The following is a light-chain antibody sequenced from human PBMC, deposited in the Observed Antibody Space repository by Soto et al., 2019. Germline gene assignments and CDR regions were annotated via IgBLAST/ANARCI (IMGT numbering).Light chain of an antibody. CDR1: SSNIGRNT. Sequence: QSVLTQPPSASGTPGQRVTISCSGSSSNIGRNTVNWYQHVPGTAPKLLIYSNDQRPSGVPDRFSGSKSGTSASLAISGLRSEDEADYYCAGWDDRLNGLVFGGGTKLTVL. CDR3: AGWDDRLNGLV. V-gene: IGLV1-44*01. CDR2: SND. J-gene: IGLJ2*01.